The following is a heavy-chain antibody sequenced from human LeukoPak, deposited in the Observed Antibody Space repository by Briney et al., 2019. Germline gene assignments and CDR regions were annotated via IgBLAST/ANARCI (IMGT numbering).Heavy chain of an antibody. Sequence: GASVKVSCKASGGTFSSYAISWVRQAPGKGLEWVSAITDSGGSTFYADSVRGRFTISRDNSRNTLYLQMNSLRAEDTAVYFCARDHSNYAYFQHWGQGTLVTVSS. J-gene: IGHJ1*01. D-gene: IGHD4-11*01. CDR1: GGTFSSYA. V-gene: IGHV3-23*01. CDR3: ARDHSNYAYFQH. CDR2: ITDSGGST.